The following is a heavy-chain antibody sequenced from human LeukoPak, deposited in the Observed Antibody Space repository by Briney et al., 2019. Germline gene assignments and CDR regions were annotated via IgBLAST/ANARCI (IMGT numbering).Heavy chain of an antibody. CDR1: GFSISSYG. CDR3: ARSLGTVTTRAFDI. J-gene: IGHJ3*02. V-gene: IGHV3-33*01. CDR2: IWYVGGNK. Sequence: PGRSLRLSCAASGFSISSYGMHWVRQAPGKGLEWVAVIWYVGGNKYYADSVKGRFTISRDNSKNTLYLQMNSLRAEDTAVYYCARSLGTVTTRAFDIWGQGTMVTVSS. D-gene: IGHD4-17*01.